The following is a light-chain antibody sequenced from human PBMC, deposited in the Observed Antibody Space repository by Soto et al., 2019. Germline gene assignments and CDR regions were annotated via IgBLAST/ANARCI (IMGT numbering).Light chain of an antibody. CDR2: SAS. Sequence: EIVLSQSPGTLSLSPGERATLSCRASQSLSNTYLAWYQQKPGQAPRLLIYSASKRATGIPDRFSGSGSGTDFTLTISRLEPEDFAVYYCQQYGSSPLTFGGGTKVEIK. CDR3: QQYGSSPLT. J-gene: IGKJ4*01. V-gene: IGKV3-20*01. CDR1: QSLSNTY.